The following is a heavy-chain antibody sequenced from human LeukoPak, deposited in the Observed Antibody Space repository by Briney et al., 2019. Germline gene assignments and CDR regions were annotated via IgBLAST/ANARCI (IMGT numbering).Heavy chain of an antibody. CDR3: TRGFGVTIFGVGGQAFDI. CDR1: GYTFTSNY. CDR2: INPSGGTT. D-gene: IGHD3-3*01. Sequence: GASVKVSCKASGYTFTSNYMYWVRQAPGQGLEWMGIINPSGGTTRYAQKFQGRVTMTRDTSTSTLYMELSSLRSEDTAVYYCTRGFGVTIFGVGGQAFDIWGQGTMVTVSS. J-gene: IGHJ3*02. V-gene: IGHV1-46*03.